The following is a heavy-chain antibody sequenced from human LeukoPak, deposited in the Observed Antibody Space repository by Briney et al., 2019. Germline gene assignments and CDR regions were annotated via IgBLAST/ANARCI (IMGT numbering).Heavy chain of an antibody. J-gene: IGHJ5*02. CDR2: INPNSGGT. CDR1: GYTFTGYY. Sequence: ASVKVSCKASGYTFTGYYMHWVRQAPGQGLEWMGWINPNSGGTNYAQKFQGWVTMTRDTSISTAYMELSRLRSDDTAVYYCARDNYDFWSGYQYNWFDPWGQGTLVTVSS. CDR3: ARDNYDFWSGYQYNWFDP. D-gene: IGHD3-3*01. V-gene: IGHV1-2*04.